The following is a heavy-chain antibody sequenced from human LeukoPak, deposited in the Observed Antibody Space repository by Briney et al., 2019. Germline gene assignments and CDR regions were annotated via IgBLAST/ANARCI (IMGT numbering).Heavy chain of an antibody. CDR3: ARPSGRGDYDFDY. J-gene: IGHJ4*02. V-gene: IGHV5-51*01. CDR2: IYPGDSDT. CDR1: GYSFTTYW. Sequence: GESLKISCKASGYSFTTYWIGLVRQMPGKGLEWMGIIYPGDSDTRYSPSFQGQVTISADKSISTAYLQWSSLKASDTAMYYCARPSGRGDYDFDYWGQGTLVTVSS. D-gene: IGHD4-17*01.